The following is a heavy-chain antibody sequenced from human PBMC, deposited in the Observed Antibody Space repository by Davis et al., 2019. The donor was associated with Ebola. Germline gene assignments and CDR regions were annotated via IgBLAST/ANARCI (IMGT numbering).Heavy chain of an antibody. V-gene: IGHV3-23*01. D-gene: IGHD2-2*01. CDR1: GFTFSSYA. J-gene: IGHJ4*02. CDR3: AKSTIVVVPAAPPDY. Sequence: GESLKISCAASGFTFSSYAMSWVRQAPGKGLEWVSAISGSGGSTYYADSVKGRFTISRDNSKNTLYLQMNSLRAEDTAVYYCAKSTIVVVPAAPPDYWGQGTLVTVSS. CDR2: ISGSGGST.